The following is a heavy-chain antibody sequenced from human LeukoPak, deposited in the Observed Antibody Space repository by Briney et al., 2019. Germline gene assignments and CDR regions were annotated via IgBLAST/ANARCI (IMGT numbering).Heavy chain of an antibody. V-gene: IGHV3-21*01. Sequence: GGSLRLSCAASGFTFSSYSMNWVRQAPGKGLEWVSSISSSSSYIYYADSVKGRFTISRDNAKNSLYLQMNSLRAEDTAVYYCARVSGGDDYGDSDYWGQGTLVTVSS. CDR2: ISSSSSYI. CDR1: GFTFSSYS. J-gene: IGHJ4*02. D-gene: IGHD4-17*01. CDR3: ARVSGGDDYGDSDY.